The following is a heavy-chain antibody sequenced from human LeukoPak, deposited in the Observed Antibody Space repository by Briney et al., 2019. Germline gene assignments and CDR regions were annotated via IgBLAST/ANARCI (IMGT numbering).Heavy chain of an antibody. CDR2: IYYSGST. D-gene: IGHD3-22*01. J-gene: IGHJ4*02. CDR3: ARDQGYYYDSTGYVFDS. CDR1: GGSISSSSYY. V-gene: IGHV4-39*02. Sequence: KPSETLSLTCTVSGGSISSSSYYWGWIRQPPGKGLEWIGSIYYSGSTYYNPSLKSRVTISVDTSKNQFSLKLSSVTAADTAVYYCARDQGYYYDSTGYVFDSWGQGTLVTVSS.